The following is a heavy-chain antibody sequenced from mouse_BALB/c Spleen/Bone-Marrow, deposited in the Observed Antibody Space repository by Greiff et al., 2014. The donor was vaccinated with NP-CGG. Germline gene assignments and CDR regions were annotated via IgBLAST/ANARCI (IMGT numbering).Heavy chain of an antibody. V-gene: IGHV7-3*02. CDR1: GFTFTDYY. J-gene: IGHJ2*01. Sequence: DVKLVESGGGLVQPGGSLRLSCATSGFTFTDYYMNWVRQPPGKALEWLGFIRNKANGYTTEYSASVKSRFTISRDNSQNILYLQMNTRRADDSATDYCARDEGRVFFDYWGQGTTPTVSS. CDR3: ARDEGRVFFDY. CDR2: IRNKANGYTT.